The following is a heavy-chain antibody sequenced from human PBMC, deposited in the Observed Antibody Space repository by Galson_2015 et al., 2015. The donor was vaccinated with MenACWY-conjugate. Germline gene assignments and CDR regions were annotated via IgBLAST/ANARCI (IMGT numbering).Heavy chain of an antibody. J-gene: IGHJ3*02. CDR2: IKQDGSEK. Sequence: SLRLSCAASGFTFSSYWMSWVRQAPGKGLEWVANIKQDGSEKYYVDSVKGRFTISRDNAKNSLYLQMNSLRAEDTAVYYCAREGYCYNGDSRNRAFDIWGQGTMVTVSS. CDR1: GFTFSSYW. V-gene: IGHV3-7*03. D-gene: IGHD2-8*01. CDR3: AREGYCYNGDSRNRAFDI.